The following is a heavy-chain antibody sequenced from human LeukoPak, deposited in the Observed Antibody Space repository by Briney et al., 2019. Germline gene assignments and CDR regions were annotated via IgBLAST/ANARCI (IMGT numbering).Heavy chain of an antibody. J-gene: IGHJ6*02. CDR3: AILGYDYVWGSYRNYGTDV. Sequence: SETLSLTCAVYGGSFSGYYWSWIRQPPGKGLEWIGEINHSGSTNYNPSLKSRVTISVDTSKNQFSLKLSSVTAADTAVYYCAILGYDYVWGSYRNYGTDVWGQGTTVTVPS. CDR2: INHSGST. D-gene: IGHD3-16*02. V-gene: IGHV4-34*01. CDR1: GGSFSGYY.